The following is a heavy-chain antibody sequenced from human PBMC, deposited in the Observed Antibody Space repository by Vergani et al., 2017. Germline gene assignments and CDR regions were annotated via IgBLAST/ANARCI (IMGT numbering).Heavy chain of an antibody. CDR2: IKQDGSEK. CDR3: AKGGGGGNL. CDR1: GFTFSSYA. D-gene: IGHD2-15*01. Sequence: EVQLVESGGGLVKPGGSLRLSCAASGFTFSSYAMSWVRQAPGKGLEWVANIKQDGSEKYYVDSVKGRFTISRDNAKNSLYLQMNSLRAEDTAVYYCAKGGGGGNLWGQGTLVTVSS. V-gene: IGHV3-7*01. J-gene: IGHJ5*02.